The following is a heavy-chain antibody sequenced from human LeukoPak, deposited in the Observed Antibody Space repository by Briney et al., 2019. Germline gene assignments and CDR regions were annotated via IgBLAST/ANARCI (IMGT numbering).Heavy chain of an antibody. CDR2: IKSKTDGGTT. Sequence: GGSLRLSCAASRFTFSNAWMSWVRQAPGKGLEWVGRIKSKTDGGTTDYVAPVKGRFTISRDDSKNTLYLQMNSLKTEDTAVYYCSTKTVVRGVITYYYYYMDVWGKGTTVTVSS. V-gene: IGHV3-15*01. CDR3: STKTVVRGVITYYYYYMDV. CDR1: RFTFSNAW. J-gene: IGHJ6*03. D-gene: IGHD3-10*01.